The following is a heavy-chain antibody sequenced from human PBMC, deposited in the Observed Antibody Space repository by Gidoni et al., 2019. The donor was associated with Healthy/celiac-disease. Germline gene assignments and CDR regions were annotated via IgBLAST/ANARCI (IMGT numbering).Heavy chain of an antibody. D-gene: IGHD3-3*01. J-gene: IGHJ3*02. CDR3: TRDLVFRDYDFWSGYPDDAFDI. Sequence: EVQLVESGGGLVQPGRSLRLSCTATGFTFGDYAMSWFRPAPGKGLEWVGFIRSKAYGGTTEYAASVKGRFTISRDDSKSIAYLQMNSLKTEDTAVYYCTRDLVFRDYDFWSGYPDDAFDIWGQGTMVTVSS. CDR1: GFTFGDYA. V-gene: IGHV3-49*03. CDR2: IRSKAYGGTT.